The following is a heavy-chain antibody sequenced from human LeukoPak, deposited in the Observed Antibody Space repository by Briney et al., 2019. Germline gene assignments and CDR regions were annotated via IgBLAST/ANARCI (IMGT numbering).Heavy chain of an antibody. CDR2: IYYSGST. J-gene: IGHJ3*02. V-gene: IGHV4-39*01. Sequence: PSETLSLTCTVSGGSISSSSYYWGWIRQPPGKGLEWIGSIYYSGSTYYNPSLKSRVTISVDTSKNQFSLKLSSVTAADTAVYYCARGLSSWYDCDAFDIWGQGTMVTVSS. D-gene: IGHD6-13*01. CDR3: ARGLSSWYDCDAFDI. CDR1: GGSISSSSYY.